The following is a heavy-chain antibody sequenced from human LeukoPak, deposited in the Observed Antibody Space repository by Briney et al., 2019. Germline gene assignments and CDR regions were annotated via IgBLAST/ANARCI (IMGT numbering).Heavy chain of an antibody. CDR3: ARSGLYSGSYFDY. V-gene: IGHV4-34*01. CDR2: INHGGST. D-gene: IGHD1-26*01. J-gene: IGHJ4*02. CDR1: GGSFSGYY. Sequence: PSETLSLTCAVYGGSFSGYYWSWIRQPPGKGLEWIGEINHGGSTNHNPSLKSRVTISVDTSKNQFSLKLSSVTAADTAVYYCARSGLYSGSYFDYWGQGTLVTVSS.